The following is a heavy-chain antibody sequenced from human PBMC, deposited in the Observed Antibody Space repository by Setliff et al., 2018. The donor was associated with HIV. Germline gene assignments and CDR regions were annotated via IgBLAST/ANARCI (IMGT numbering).Heavy chain of an antibody. CDR2: IYTSGST. V-gene: IGHV4-59*10. CDR3: ARRSDWFDP. J-gene: IGHJ5*02. CDR1: GGSFSGYY. Sequence: SETLSLTCAVYGGSFSGYYWSWIRQPAGKGLEWIGRIYTSGSTNYNPSLKSRVTMSVDTSKNQFSLRLTSVTAADTAVYFCARRSDWFDPWGQGTLVTVSS.